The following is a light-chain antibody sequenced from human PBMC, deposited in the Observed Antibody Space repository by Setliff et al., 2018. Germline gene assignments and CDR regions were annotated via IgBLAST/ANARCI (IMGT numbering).Light chain of an antibody. CDR1: SSDVGGYNY. J-gene: IGLJ1*01. CDR2: DVS. Sequence: QSVLTQPASVSGSPGQAITISCTGTSSDVGGYNYVSWYQQHPGKVPKLMIYDVSNRPSGVSNRFSGSKSGDTASLTISGLQAEDEADYFCTSYTTGGTYVFGAGTKVT. V-gene: IGLV2-14*03. CDR3: TSYTTGGTYV.